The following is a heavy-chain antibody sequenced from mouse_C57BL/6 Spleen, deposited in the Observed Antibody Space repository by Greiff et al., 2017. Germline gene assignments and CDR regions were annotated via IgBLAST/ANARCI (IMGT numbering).Heavy chain of an antibody. D-gene: IGHD2-3*01. J-gene: IGHJ2*01. CDR1: GYTFTSYW. CDR3: ARSYDGYYYYFDY. CDR2: IDPSDSYT. V-gene: IGHV1-69*01. Sequence: QVQLQQSGAELVMPGASVKLSCKASGYTFTSYWMHWVKQRPGQGLEWIGEIDPSDSYTNYNQKFKGNSTLTVDKSSSTAYMQLSSLTSEDSAVYYCARSYDGYYYYFDYWGQGTTLTVSS.